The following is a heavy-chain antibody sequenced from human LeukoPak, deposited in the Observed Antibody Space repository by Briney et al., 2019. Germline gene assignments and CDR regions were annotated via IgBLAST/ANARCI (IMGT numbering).Heavy chain of an antibody. CDR2: IIWNSGSI. D-gene: IGHD2-15*01. CDR3: VKGHCSSSSCFPNYYYYMDV. Sequence: GGSLRLSCAGSGFTFDEHAMHWFGQAPGKGLEGFSGIIWNSGSIAYADSVKGRFTISRDNAKNLLFLQMSSLRAADTALYYCVKGHCSSSSCFPNYYYYMDVWGTGTTVTVSS. V-gene: IGHV3-9*01. CDR1: GFTFDEHA. J-gene: IGHJ6*03.